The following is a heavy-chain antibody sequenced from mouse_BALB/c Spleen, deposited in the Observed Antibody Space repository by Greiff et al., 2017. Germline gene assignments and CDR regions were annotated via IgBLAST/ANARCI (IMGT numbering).Heavy chain of an antibody. D-gene: IGHD2-10*02. CDR1: GFTFSSFG. J-gene: IGHJ4*01. V-gene: IGHV5-17*02. CDR2: ISSGSSTI. Sequence: EVKVVESGGGLVQPGGSRKLSCAASGFTFSSFGMHWVRQAPEKGLEWVAYISSGSSTIYYADTVKGRFTISRDNPKNNLFLQMTSLRSEDTAMYYCARGGYGNYRAMDYWGQGTTVTVSS. CDR3: ARGGYGNYRAMDY.